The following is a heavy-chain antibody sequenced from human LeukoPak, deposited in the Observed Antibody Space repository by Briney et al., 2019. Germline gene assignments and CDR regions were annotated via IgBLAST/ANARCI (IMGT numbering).Heavy chain of an antibody. CDR1: GGSISSSSYY. J-gene: IGHJ4*02. V-gene: IGHV4-39*01. CDR3: ARVLRYFDWLRTQYYFDY. Sequence: PSETLSLTCTVSGGSISSSSYYWGWIRQPPGKGLEWIGSIYYSGSTYYNPSLKSRVTISVDTSKNQFSLKLSSVTAADTAVYYCARVLRYFDWLRTQYYFDYWGQGTLVTVSS. D-gene: IGHD3-9*01. CDR2: IYYSGST.